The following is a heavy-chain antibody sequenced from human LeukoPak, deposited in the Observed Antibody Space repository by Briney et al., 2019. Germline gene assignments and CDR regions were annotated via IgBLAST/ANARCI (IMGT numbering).Heavy chain of an antibody. CDR2: IYYSGSST. V-gene: IGHV4-59*01. CDR1: GGSMSGFF. J-gene: IGHJ6*02. Sequence: SETLSLTCTASGGSMSGFFWTWIRQPPGKELEWIGSIYYSGSSTKYNPSLKSRVTVSVDTSKSQFFLKLNSATAADTAVYFCARTSRHYYGSGTNLTPWPAGMDVWGQGTTVTVSS. CDR3: ARTSRHYYGSGTNLTPWPAGMDV. D-gene: IGHD3-10*01.